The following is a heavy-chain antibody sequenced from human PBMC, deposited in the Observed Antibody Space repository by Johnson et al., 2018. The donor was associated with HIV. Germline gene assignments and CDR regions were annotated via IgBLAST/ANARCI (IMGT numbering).Heavy chain of an antibody. CDR3: ARRTVTALFDI. Sequence: MLLVESGGGVVQPGGSLRLSCAASGFTFSSSWMHWVRQAPEKGLVWVSRIKSDGTSTNYAASVKGRFTISRDNAKNSLILQINSLRDEDTAVYYCARRTVTALFDIWGQGTLVTVSS. J-gene: IGHJ3*02. V-gene: IGHV3-74*02. CDR1: GFTFSSSW. CDR2: IKSDGTST. D-gene: IGHD4-17*01.